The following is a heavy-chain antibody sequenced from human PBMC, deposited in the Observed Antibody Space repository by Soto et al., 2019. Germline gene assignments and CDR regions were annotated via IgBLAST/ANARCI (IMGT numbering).Heavy chain of an antibody. CDR1: GFTFSSYW. V-gene: IGHV3-7*03. D-gene: IGHD3-3*01. CDR3: ARDSIDDFWSGYYPYYFDY. Sequence: GGSLRLSCAASGFTFSSYWMSWVRQAPGKGLEWVANIKQDGSEKYYVDSVKGRFTISRDNAKNSLYLQMNSLRAEDTAVYYCARDSIDDFWSGYYPYYFDYWGQGTLVTVSS. J-gene: IGHJ4*02. CDR2: IKQDGSEK.